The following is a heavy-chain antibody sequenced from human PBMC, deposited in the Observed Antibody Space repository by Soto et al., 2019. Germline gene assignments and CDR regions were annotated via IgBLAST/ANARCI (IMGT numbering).Heavy chain of an antibody. D-gene: IGHD1-1*01. CDR2: INHSGST. J-gene: IGHJ5*02. Sequence: PSETLSLTCAVYCVSFSGYYWSWIRQPPGKGLEWIGEINHSGSTNYNPSLKSRVTISVDTSKNQFSLKLSSVTAADTAVYYCARLRRGTTIWFDPWGQGTLVTVSS. CDR3: ARLRRGTTIWFDP. V-gene: IGHV4-34*01. CDR1: CVSFSGYY.